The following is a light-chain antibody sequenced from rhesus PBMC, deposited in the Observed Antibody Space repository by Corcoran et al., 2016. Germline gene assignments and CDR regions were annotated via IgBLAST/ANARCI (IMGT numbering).Light chain of an antibody. J-gene: IGKJ2*01. CDR3: LQDYTTPYS. CDR1: QGINKE. Sequence: DIQMTQSPSSLSASVGDRVHVTYRASQGINKELSWYQQKPGKAPTLLIYAASGLQKGVSSRFSGSGSGTDYTLTIGSLQPEDVATYYCLQDYTTPYSFGQGTTVEIE. CDR2: AAS. V-gene: IGKV1-94*01.